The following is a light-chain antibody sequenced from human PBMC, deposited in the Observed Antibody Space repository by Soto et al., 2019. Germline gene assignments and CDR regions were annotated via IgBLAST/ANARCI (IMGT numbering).Light chain of an antibody. J-gene: IGKJ5*01. Sequence: EIVLTQSPGTLSLSPGERATLSCRASQSVGSNYLAWYQQTPGQAPRLLIHGASTRATGIPDRFSGSGSGTDFTLTLSTLESEDSAVSYCHQYASSPLTFGQGTRLEIK. CDR3: HQYASSPLT. CDR1: QSVGSNY. CDR2: GAS. V-gene: IGKV3-20*01.